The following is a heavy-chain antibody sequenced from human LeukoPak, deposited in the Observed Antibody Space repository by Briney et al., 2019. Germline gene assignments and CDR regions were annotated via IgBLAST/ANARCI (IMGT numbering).Heavy chain of an antibody. J-gene: IGHJ6*03. CDR3: ARDLYYDILTGYYGGSGFNYYYYMDV. CDR1: GYTFTSYY. D-gene: IGHD3-9*01. V-gene: IGHV1-46*01. Sequence: ASVKVSCKASGYTFTSYYMHWVRQAPGQGLDWMGIINPSGGSTSYAQKFQGRVTMTRDMSTSTVYMELSSLRSEDTAVYCCARDLYYDILTGYYGGSGFNYYYYMDVWGKGTTVTVSS. CDR2: INPSGGST.